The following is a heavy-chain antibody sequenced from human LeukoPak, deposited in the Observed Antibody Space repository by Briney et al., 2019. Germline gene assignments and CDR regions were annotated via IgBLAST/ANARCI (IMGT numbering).Heavy chain of an antibody. CDR3: ARARSRLYYYMDV. CDR2: IYYSGSA. D-gene: IGHD4-17*01. Sequence: SETLSLTCTVSGGSISSHYWSWIRQPPGKGLEWIGYIYYSGSANYNPSLRSRVTISVDTSKNQFSLKLSSVTAADTAVYYCARARSRLYYYMDVWGEGTTVTVSS. CDR1: GGSISSHY. J-gene: IGHJ6*03. V-gene: IGHV4-59*11.